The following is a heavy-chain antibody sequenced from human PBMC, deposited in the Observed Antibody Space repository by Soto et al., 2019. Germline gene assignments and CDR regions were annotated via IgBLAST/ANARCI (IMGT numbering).Heavy chain of an antibody. J-gene: IGHJ6*03. V-gene: IGHV1-58*02. D-gene: IGHD3-9*01. Sequence: QMQLVQSGPEVKKPGTSVKVSCKASGFTFTNSAIQWVRQARGPRLEWIGWIVVGSGNTNYAQKFQERLTITRDRSTSTAYMELSSLRFEDTTIYYCAAMTGYYTSYYHMDVGSKARTVTLSS. CDR1: GFTFTNSA. CDR2: IVVGSGNT. CDR3: AAMTGYYTSYYHMDV.